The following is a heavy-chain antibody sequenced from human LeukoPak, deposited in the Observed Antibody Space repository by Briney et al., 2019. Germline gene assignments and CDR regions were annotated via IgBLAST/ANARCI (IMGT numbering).Heavy chain of an antibody. Sequence: PGGSLRLSCAASGFTVSDNYMSWVRQVPGKGLEWVSVIYSGGTTYYADSVKGRFTISRDNSKNTLYLQMNSLRAEDTAVYYCARERCSSTSCYSYYYYYYGMDVWGQGTTVTVSS. CDR2: IYSGGTT. V-gene: IGHV3-66*01. CDR1: GFTVSDNY. CDR3: ARERCSSTSCYSYYYYYYGMDV. D-gene: IGHD2-2*01. J-gene: IGHJ6*02.